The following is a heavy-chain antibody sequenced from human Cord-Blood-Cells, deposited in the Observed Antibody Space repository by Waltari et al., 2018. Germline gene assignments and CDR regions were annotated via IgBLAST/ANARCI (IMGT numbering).Heavy chain of an antibody. J-gene: IGHJ4*02. CDR3: ARDSRGSNSGPDY. CDR1: GGSISSGGYS. CDR2: IYYSGST. Sequence: QVQLQESGPGLVKPSQTLSLTCTVSGGSISSGGYSWSWIRQHPGKGLEWIGYIYYSGSTYYNPSLKSRVTISVDTSKNQFSLKLSSVTAADTAVYYCARDSRGSNSGPDYWGQGTLVTVSS. D-gene: IGHD2-2*01. V-gene: IGHV4-31*03.